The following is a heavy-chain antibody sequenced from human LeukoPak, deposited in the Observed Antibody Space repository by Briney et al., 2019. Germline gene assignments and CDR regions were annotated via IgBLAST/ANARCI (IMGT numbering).Heavy chain of an antibody. J-gene: IGHJ4*02. CDR2: INTKTGNP. D-gene: IGHD2-2*01. Sequence: ASVKVSCQPSGYTFTNYAMKWVRQPPGQGLEWMGWINTKTGNPTYAQGFTGRFVFFLDTSVSTAYLQISSLKAEDTAVYYCARAVGYCSDTACYLGYWGQGTLVTVSS. CDR1: GYTFTNYA. CDR3: ARAVGYCSDTACYLGY. V-gene: IGHV7-4-1*02.